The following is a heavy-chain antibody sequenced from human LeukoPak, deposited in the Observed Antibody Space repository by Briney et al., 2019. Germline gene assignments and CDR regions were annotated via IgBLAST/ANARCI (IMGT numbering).Heavy chain of an antibody. V-gene: IGHV5-51*01. J-gene: IGHJ3*02. CDR3: ARLPYCSSTSCYVHAFDI. CDR1: GYSFTSYW. D-gene: IGHD2-2*01. Sequence: GESLKISCTGSGYSFTSYWIGWVRQVPGKGLEWMGIIYPGDSDTRYSPSFQGQVTISADKSISTAYLQWSSLKASDTAMYYCARLPYCSSTSCYVHAFDIWGQGTMVTVSS. CDR2: IYPGDSDT.